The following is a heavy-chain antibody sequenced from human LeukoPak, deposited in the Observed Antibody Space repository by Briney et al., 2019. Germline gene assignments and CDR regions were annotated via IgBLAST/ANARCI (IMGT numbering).Heavy chain of an antibody. V-gene: IGHV1-2*02. Sequence: ASVKVSCKASGYTFTSYDINWVRQATGQGLEWMGWINPNSGGTNYAQKFQGRVTMTRDTSISTAYMELSRLRSDDTAVYYCARVKPLGCSSTSCYNAFDIWGQGTMVTVSS. CDR2: INPNSGGT. D-gene: IGHD2-2*02. CDR3: ARVKPLGCSSTSCYNAFDI. CDR1: GYTFTSYD. J-gene: IGHJ3*02.